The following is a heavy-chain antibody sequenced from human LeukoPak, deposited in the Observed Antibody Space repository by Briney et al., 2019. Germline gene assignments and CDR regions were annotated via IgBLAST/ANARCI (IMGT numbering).Heavy chain of an antibody. CDR1: GGSFSGYY. CDR2: INHSGST. D-gene: IGHD1-26*01. V-gene: IGHV4-34*01. Sequence: PSKTLSLTCAVYGGSFSGYYWSWIRQPPGKGLEWIGEINHSGSTNYNPSLKSRVTISGDTSKNQFSLKLSSVTAADTAVYYCAREEPQKYYFDYWGQGTLVTVSS. J-gene: IGHJ4*02. CDR3: AREEPQKYYFDY.